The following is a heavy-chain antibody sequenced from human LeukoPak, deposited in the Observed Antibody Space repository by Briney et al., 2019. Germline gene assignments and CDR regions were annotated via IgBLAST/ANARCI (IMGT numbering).Heavy chain of an antibody. V-gene: IGHV3-11*04. D-gene: IGHD3-22*01. Sequence: GGSLRLSCAASGLTFSDYYMTWIRQAPGKGLEWVAYISSSGSTIYSADSVKGRFTVSRDNAKNSLFLHMNSLRAEDTAIYYCAIQITMIVVVPYFDYWGQGTLVIVSS. CDR1: GLTFSDYY. CDR2: ISSSGSTI. J-gene: IGHJ4*02. CDR3: AIQITMIVVVPYFDY.